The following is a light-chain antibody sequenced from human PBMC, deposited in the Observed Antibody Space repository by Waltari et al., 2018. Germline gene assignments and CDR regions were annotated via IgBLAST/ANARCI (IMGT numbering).Light chain of an antibody. Sequence: QLVLTQSPSASASLGASVRLTCTLSSGHTSNVIAWHQQPPEKGPRYLMKVNSDGSHNKGDGIPARFSGPSSGAEPYLTISSLQSEDEADYYCQTGGHGTWVFGGGTKLTVL. CDR2: VNSDGSH. CDR3: QTGGHGTWV. J-gene: IGLJ3*02. V-gene: IGLV4-69*01. CDR1: SGHTSNV.